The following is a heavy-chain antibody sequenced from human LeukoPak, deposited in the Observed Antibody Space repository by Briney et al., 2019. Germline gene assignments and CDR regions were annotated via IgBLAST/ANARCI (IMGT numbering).Heavy chain of an antibody. CDR2: ISPYNGNT. CDR1: GYTFVSYG. Sequence: ASVKVSCKASGYTFVSYGINWVRQAPGQGPEWMGWISPYNGNTNYAQKFQGRVTMTTDTSTSTAYMELGSLRSDDTAVYYCARDGGWDSSSWYGFDYWGQGTLVTVSS. V-gene: IGHV1-18*01. CDR3: ARDGGWDSSSWYGFDY. J-gene: IGHJ4*02. D-gene: IGHD6-13*01.